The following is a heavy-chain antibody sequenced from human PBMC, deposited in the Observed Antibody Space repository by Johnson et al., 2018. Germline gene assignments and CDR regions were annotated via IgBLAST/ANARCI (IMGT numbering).Heavy chain of an antibody. J-gene: IGHJ3*02. V-gene: IGHV3-30-3*01. CDR2: ISYDGRNK. Sequence: QVQLVQSGGGVVQPGRSLRLSCAASGFTFSYYAMHWVRQAPGKGLAWVAFISYDGRNKYYVDSVKGRFTISRDNSKNTLYLQMNSLGVECTAVYYWARGRDAFDIWGQGTIVTVSS. CDR3: ARGRDAFDI. CDR1: GFTFSYYA.